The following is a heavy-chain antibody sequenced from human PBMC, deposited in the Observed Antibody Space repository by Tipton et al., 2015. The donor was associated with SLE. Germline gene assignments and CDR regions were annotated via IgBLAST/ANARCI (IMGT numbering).Heavy chain of an antibody. CDR2: MYTSGST. CDR3: ARLGLGCANCWYYFDH. J-gene: IGHJ4*02. CDR1: GASITSGSFY. Sequence: TLSLTCTVSGASITSGSFYWSWIRQSVGKGLEWIGRMYTSGSTNYNPSLRSRVTMTADTSKNQFSLKLNSLTAADTAVYYCARLGLGCANCWYYFDHWGQGALVLVSS. D-gene: IGHD2-21*01. V-gene: IGHV4-61*02.